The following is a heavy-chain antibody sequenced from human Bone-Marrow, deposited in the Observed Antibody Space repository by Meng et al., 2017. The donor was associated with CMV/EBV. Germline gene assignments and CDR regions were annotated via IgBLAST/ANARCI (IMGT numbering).Heavy chain of an antibody. CDR1: GYSFTSYW. CDR3: ARHLNYGNVESYYYYGIDV. D-gene: IGHD3-10*01. J-gene: IGHJ6*02. CDR2: IYSGDTDT. Sequence: GESLKISCKGSGYSFTSYWIGWVRQMPGKGLEWMGIIYSGDTDTRYRPSFQGQVTISADKSISTLYLQWSSLKTADTAMYYCARHLNYGNVESYYYYGIDVWGQGTTVTVSS. V-gene: IGHV5-51*01.